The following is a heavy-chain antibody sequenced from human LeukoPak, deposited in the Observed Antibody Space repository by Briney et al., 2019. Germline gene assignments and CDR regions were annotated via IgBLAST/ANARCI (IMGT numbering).Heavy chain of an antibody. Sequence: PGGSLRLSCAASGFTFSTYAMHWVRQAPGKGLEWVAVISYDGSSKYYADSVKGRFTISRDNSYNTVYLQMTGLRAEDTAVYYCAKDGESGIQWTQGYFDYWGQGTLITVSS. CDR2: ISYDGSSK. CDR1: GFTFSTYA. D-gene: IGHD1-1*01. V-gene: IGHV3-30*04. CDR3: AKDGESGIQWTQGYFDY. J-gene: IGHJ4*02.